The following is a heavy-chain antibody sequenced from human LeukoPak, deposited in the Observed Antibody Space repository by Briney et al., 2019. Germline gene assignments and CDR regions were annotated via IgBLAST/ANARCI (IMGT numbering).Heavy chain of an antibody. V-gene: IGHV3-7*05. J-gene: IGHJ3*02. Sequence: PGGSLRLSCAASGFTFSIYWMSWVRQAPGKGLEWVASINQDGSEKYYVDSVKGRCTISRDNAKTSLYLQMSSLKASDTAMYYCARRGYCSGGNCHSNAFDIRGQGTMVTVSS. CDR1: GFTFSIYW. CDR3: ARRGYCSGGNCHSNAFDI. CDR2: INQDGSEK. D-gene: IGHD2-15*01.